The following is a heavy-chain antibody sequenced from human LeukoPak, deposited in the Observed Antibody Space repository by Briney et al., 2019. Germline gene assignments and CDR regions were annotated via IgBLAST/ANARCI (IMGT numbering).Heavy chain of an antibody. CDR3: AKDWPVSGDHYSPFDY. J-gene: IGHJ4*02. CDR1: GFTFSSHA. V-gene: IGHV3-23*01. D-gene: IGHD4-11*01. CDR2: ISRSGGNT. Sequence: GGSLRLSCAASGFTFSSHAMSWVRQAPGKGLEWVAAISRSGGNTYYGDSVRGRFTISRDSSENTLRLQMDSLRAEDTAVYYCAKDWPVSGDHYSPFDYWGQGTLVTVSS.